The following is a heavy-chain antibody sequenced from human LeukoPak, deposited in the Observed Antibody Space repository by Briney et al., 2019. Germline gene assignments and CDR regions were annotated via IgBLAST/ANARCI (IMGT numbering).Heavy chain of an antibody. J-gene: IGHJ4*02. D-gene: IGHD3-9*01. V-gene: IGHV5-51*01. Sequence: GESLKISCKGSGYSFSSYWIGWVRQMPGKGLEWVGIIYPGDSDTRYSPSFEGQVTISADKSISTAYLQWSSLKASDTAMYYCAWLYDILTGNSFDFWGQGTLVTVSS. CDR3: AWLYDILTGNSFDF. CDR2: IYPGDSDT. CDR1: GYSFSSYW.